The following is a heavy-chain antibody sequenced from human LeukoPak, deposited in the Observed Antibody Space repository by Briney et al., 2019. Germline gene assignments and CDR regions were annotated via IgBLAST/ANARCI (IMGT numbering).Heavy chain of an antibody. CDR2: IYHSGST. CDR1: GGSISSGGYS. Sequence: SETLSLTCAVSGGSISSGGYSWSWIRQPPGKGLEWIGYIYHSGSTYYNPSLKSRVTISVDRSKNQFSLKLSSVTAAGTAVYYCARAGYCSSTSCYWGAFDIWGQGTMVTVSS. J-gene: IGHJ3*02. V-gene: IGHV4-30-2*01. CDR3: ARAGYCSSTSCYWGAFDI. D-gene: IGHD2-2*01.